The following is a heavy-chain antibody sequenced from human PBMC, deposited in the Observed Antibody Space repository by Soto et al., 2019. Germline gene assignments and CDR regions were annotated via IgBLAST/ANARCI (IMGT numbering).Heavy chain of an antibody. D-gene: IGHD2-2*01. CDR1: GFTFSNYA. J-gene: IGHJ1*01. CDR3: AKATHSGERGYCTSTRCAAEYFQD. V-gene: IGHV3-23*01. Sequence: EVQLLESGGGLVQPGGSLRLSCAASGFTFSNYAMSWVRQAPGKGLEWVASITGSDVTTYYADSVKGRVTISRDNSRNTQELQMNSLTAEDTAVYYCAKATHSGERGYCTSTRCAAEYFQDWGQGALVAVSS. CDR2: ITGSDVTT.